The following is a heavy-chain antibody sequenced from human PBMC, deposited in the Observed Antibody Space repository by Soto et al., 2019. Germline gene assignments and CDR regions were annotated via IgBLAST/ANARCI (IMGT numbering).Heavy chain of an antibody. J-gene: IGHJ5*01. CDR3: ARPLRDYFDSSGYFSWFDS. D-gene: IGHD3-22*01. V-gene: IGHV4-59*01. CDR2: SHYSGST. CDR1: GGSISRYY. Sequence: PSETLSLTCPVSGGSISRYYLSWIRQPPGKGLEWIGYSHYSGSTNYNPSLKSRVTISVDTSKNQFSLKLSSVTAADTAVYYCARPLRDYFDSSGYFSWFDSWGQGTLVTVSS.